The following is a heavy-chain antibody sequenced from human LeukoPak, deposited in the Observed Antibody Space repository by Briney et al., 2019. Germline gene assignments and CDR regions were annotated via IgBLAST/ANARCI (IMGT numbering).Heavy chain of an antibody. J-gene: IGHJ4*02. D-gene: IGHD2-2*02. Sequence: GASVKVSCKASGYTFTSYGISWVRQATGQGLEWMGWMNPNSGNTGYAQKFQGRVAMTRDTSISTAYMELSSLRSEDTAVYYCARGYCSSTSCYTARGQLDYWGQGTLVTVSS. CDR1: GYTFTSYG. CDR3: ARGYCSSTSCYTARGQLDY. V-gene: IGHV1-8*02. CDR2: MNPNSGNT.